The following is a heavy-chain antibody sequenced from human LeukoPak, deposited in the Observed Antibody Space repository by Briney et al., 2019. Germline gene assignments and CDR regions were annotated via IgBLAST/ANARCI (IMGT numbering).Heavy chain of an antibody. J-gene: IGHJ4*02. Sequence: SETLSLNCTVSGDSVSSSSYYWGWIRQPPGKGLEWIGSIYYTESIYYNPSLKSRVTISVDTSKNQLSLKLSSVTAADSAVYYCAASYGSGSYWDYWGQGTLVTVSS. V-gene: IGHV4-39*01. D-gene: IGHD3-10*01. CDR3: AASYGSGSYWDY. CDR2: IYYTESI. CDR1: GDSVSSSSYY.